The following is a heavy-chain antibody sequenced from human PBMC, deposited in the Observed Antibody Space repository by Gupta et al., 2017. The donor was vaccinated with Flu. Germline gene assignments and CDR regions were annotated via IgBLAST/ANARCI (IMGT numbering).Heavy chain of an antibody. V-gene: IGHV3-15*01. CDR2: IKSKTDGGTT. CDR3: TTEGVIAATIQSGWYFIDY. D-gene: IGHD5-12*01. J-gene: IGHJ4*02. Sequence: EVQLVESGGGLVKPGGSLRLSCAASKFTFTKAWMSWVRQAPGKGLEWVGRIKSKTDGGTTDYAATVKGRFIISRDDSKNTLYLKMNSLKTEETAVYYGTTEGVIAATIQSGWYFIDYWGQGTLVTVSS. CDR1: KFTFTKAW.